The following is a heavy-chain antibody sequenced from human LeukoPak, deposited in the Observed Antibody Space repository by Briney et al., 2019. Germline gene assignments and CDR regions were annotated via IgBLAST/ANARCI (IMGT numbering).Heavy chain of an antibody. CDR1: GFTFTAYY. J-gene: IGHJ4*02. Sequence: ASVKVSCKASGFTFTAYYIHWVRQAPGQGLEWMGWINPNSGATNYAQNFRGRFTMTRDTSISTAYMELSRLRSDDTAVYYCTRRCSGGSCYDYWGQGTLVTVSS. V-gene: IGHV1-2*02. D-gene: IGHD2-15*01. CDR3: TRRCSGGSCYDY. CDR2: INPNSGAT.